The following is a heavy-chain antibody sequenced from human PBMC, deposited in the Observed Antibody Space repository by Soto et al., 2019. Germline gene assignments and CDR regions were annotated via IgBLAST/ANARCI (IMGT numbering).Heavy chain of an antibody. J-gene: IGHJ4*02. CDR3: ARGGYYYDSSAYYRPFDY. Sequence: ASVTVSCKASGYTFTSYDINWVRQATGQGLEWMGWMNPNSGNTGYAQKFQGRVTMTRSTSISTAYMELSSLRSEDTAVYYCARGGYYYDSSAYYRPFDYWGQGTLVTVSS. V-gene: IGHV1-8*01. D-gene: IGHD3-22*01. CDR2: MNPNSGNT. CDR1: GYTFTSYD.